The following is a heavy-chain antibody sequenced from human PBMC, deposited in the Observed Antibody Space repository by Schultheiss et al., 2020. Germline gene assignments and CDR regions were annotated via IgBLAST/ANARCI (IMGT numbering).Heavy chain of an antibody. D-gene: IGHD6-19*01. CDR3: ARGPSYSSGWYAHYYGMDV. CDR2: IYTSGST. CDR1: GGSFSGYY. V-gene: IGHV4-59*10. J-gene: IGHJ6*02. Sequence: SETLSLTCAVYGGSFSGYYWSWIRQPAGKGLEWIGRIYTSGSTYYNPSLKSRVTISVDTSKNQFSLKLSSVTAADTAVYYCARGPSYSSGWYAHYYGMDVCGQGTTVTVSS.